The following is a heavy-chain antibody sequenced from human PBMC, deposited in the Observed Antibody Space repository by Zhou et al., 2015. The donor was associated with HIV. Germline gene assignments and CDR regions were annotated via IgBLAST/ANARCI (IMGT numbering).Heavy chain of an antibody. CDR2: IIPIFGTA. J-gene: IGHJ5*02. CDR1: GGTFSSYA. V-gene: IGHV1-69*01. Sequence: QVQLVQSGAEVKKPGSSVKVSCKASGGTFSSYAISWVRQAPGQGLEWMGGIIPIFGTANYAQKFQGRVTITADESTSTAYMELSSLRSEDTAVYYCARDVRFRDLQLPPHPFDPWGQGTLVTVSS. CDR3: ARDVRFRDLQLPPHPFDP. D-gene: IGHD3-10*01.